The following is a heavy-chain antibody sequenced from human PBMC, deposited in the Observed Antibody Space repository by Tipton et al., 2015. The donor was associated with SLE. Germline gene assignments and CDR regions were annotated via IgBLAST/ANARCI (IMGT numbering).Heavy chain of an antibody. J-gene: IGHJ3*02. V-gene: IGHV3-30-3*01. CDR3: ARDQYDFWSGPDAFDI. CDR1: GFTFSSYA. D-gene: IGHD3-3*01. Sequence: SLRLSCAASGFTFSSYAMHWVRQAPGKGLEWVAVISYDGSNKYYADSVKGRFTISRDNSKNTLYLQMNSLRAEDTAVYYCARDQYDFWSGPDAFDIWGQGTMVTVSS. CDR2: ISYDGSNK.